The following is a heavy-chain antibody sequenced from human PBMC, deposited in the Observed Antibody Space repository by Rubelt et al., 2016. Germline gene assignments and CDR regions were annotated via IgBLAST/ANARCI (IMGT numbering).Heavy chain of an antibody. Sequence: GKGLEWIGYIYYSGSTNYNPSLKSRVTISVDTSKNQFSLKLSSVTAADTAVYYCASFWVGGGFDYWGQGTLVTVSS. CDR3: ASFWVGGGFDY. J-gene: IGHJ4*02. V-gene: IGHV4-59*08. D-gene: IGHD3-3*01. CDR2: IYYSGST.